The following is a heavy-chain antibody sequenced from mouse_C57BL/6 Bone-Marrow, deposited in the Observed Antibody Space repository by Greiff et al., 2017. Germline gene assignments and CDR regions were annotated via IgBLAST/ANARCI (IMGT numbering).Heavy chain of an antibody. V-gene: IGHV1-69*01. CDR1: GYTFTSYW. CDR3: ARGYYYFDY. D-gene: IGHD2-3*01. Sequence: QVQLQQPGAELVMPGASVKLSCKASGYTFTSYWMHWVKQRPGQGLEWIGEIDPSDSYTKYNQKFKGKSTLTVDKSASTAYMQLGSLTSEDSEVYYCARGYYYFDYWGQGTTLTVSS. CDR2: IDPSDSYT. J-gene: IGHJ2*01.